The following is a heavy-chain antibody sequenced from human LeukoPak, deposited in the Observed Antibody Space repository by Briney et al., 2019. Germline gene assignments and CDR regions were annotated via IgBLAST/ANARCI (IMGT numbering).Heavy chain of an antibody. CDR1: GGTFSNYA. Sequence: ASVKVSCKASGGTFSNYAVSWVRQAPGQGLEWMGGIIPIFGTTNYAQKFQGTVTITTDESTSTAYMELSSLRSEDTAVYYCARDRATTVTKSFAFDIWGQETMVTVSS. CDR3: ARDRATTVTKSFAFDI. D-gene: IGHD4-17*01. V-gene: IGHV1-69*05. CDR2: IIPIFGTT. J-gene: IGHJ3*02.